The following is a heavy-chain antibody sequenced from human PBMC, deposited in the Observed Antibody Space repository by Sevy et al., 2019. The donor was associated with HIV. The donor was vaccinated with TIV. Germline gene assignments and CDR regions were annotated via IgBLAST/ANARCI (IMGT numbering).Heavy chain of an antibody. D-gene: IGHD3-22*01. Sequence: GESLKISCAASGFTFDDYGMSWVRQAPGKGLEWVSGINWNGGSTGYADSVKGRFTISRDNAKNSLYLQMNSLRAEDTALYYCARGDSSGYFYWGQGTLVTVSS. CDR1: GFTFDDYG. CDR3: ARGDSSGYFY. J-gene: IGHJ4*02. CDR2: INWNGGST. V-gene: IGHV3-20*04.